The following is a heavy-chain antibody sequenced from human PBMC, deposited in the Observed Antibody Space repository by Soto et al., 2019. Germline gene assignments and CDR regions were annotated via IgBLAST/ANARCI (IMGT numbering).Heavy chain of an antibody. V-gene: IGHV4-30-4*01. CDR2: IYKSGSS. CDR1: CDSINNAEYY. CDR3: ARLMSGYYFFDS. J-gene: IGHJ4*02. D-gene: IGHD3-3*01. Sequence: SSETLSLTCTVSCDSINNAEYYWGWVRQTPGRGLEWIAYIYKSGSSYYNPSLRSRVTLSVDTSKNHVSLRLMSVTAADTAVYFCARLMSGYYFFDSWGQGTLVTVSS.